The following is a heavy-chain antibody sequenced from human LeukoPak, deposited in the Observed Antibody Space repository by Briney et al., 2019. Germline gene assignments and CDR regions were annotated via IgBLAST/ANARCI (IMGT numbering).Heavy chain of an antibody. D-gene: IGHD2-2*01. V-gene: IGHV3-7*01. CDR1: GFTFSRYW. Sequence: GGSLRLSCAASGFTFSRYWMNWARQAPGKGLEWVASIKEDGREKYYMDSVKSRFTISRDNAKNSLYLQMNSPRAEDTAVYYCVSCGTTTCIIRFDGWGQGTLVTVSS. CDR2: IKEDGREK. J-gene: IGHJ4*02. CDR3: VSCGTTTCIIRFDG.